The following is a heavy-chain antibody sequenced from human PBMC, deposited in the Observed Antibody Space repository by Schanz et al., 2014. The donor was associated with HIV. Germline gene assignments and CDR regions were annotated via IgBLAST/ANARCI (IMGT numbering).Heavy chain of an antibody. CDR3: ARGRFCSGGSCYHDY. Sequence: QVQLVQSGAEVKKPGASVKVSCKASGYTFTRYDINWVRQATGQGLEWMGWMNPNSGNTGYAQKFQGRVTMTRNPSINTAYMELSSLRSEDTAVYYCARGRFCSGGSCYHDYWGQGTLVTVSS. D-gene: IGHD2-15*01. CDR2: MNPNSGNT. V-gene: IGHV1-8*01. J-gene: IGHJ4*02. CDR1: GYTFTRYD.